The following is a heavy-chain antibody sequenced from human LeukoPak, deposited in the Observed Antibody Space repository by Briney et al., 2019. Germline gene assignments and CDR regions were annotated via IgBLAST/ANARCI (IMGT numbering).Heavy chain of an antibody. CDR1: GYTFTGYY. J-gene: IGHJ4*02. V-gene: IGHV1-2*06. CDR2: INPNSGGT. Sequence: ASVKVSCKASGYTFTGYYMHWVRQAPGQGLEWMGRINPNSGGTNYAQKFQGRVTMTRDTSISTAYMELSRLRSDDTAVYYCAPAKLGIFILDYWGQGTLVTVSS. CDR3: APAKLGIFILDY. D-gene: IGHD7-27*01.